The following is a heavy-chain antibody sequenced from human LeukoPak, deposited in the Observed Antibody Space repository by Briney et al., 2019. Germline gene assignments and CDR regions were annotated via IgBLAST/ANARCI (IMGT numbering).Heavy chain of an antibody. CDR1: GYTFTSYA. CDR2: INTNTGNP. CDR3: ARESGVLWFGELLSNYFFDF. V-gene: IGHV7-4-1*02. J-gene: IGHJ4*02. D-gene: IGHD3-10*01. Sequence: ASVKVSCTTSGYTFTSYAMNWVRQAPGQGLEWMGWINTNTGNPTYAQGFTGRFVFSLDTSVSTAYLQISSLEAEDTAVYYCARESGVLWFGELLSNYFFDFWGQGTLVTVSS.